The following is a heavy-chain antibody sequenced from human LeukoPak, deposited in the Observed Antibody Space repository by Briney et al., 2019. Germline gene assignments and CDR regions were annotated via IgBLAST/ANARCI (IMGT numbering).Heavy chain of an antibody. D-gene: IGHD6-13*01. Sequence: GGSLRLSCAASGFTLSSYAMSWVRQAPGKGLEWVSAISGSGGSTYYADSVKGRFTISRDNSKNTLYLQMNSLRAEDTAVYYCAKVSGYSSSPGSSRDYYYYGMDVWGQGTTVTVSS. J-gene: IGHJ6*02. CDR1: GFTLSSYA. V-gene: IGHV3-23*01. CDR3: AKVSGYSSSPGSSRDYYYYGMDV. CDR2: ISGSGGST.